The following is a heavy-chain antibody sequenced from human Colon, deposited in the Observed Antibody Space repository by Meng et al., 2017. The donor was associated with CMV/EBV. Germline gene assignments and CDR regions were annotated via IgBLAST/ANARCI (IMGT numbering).Heavy chain of an antibody. V-gene: IGHV3-21*01. CDR2: ISSSSSYI. Sequence: GGSLRLSCAASGFTFSSYSMNWVRQAPGKGLEWVSSISSSSSYIYYADSVKGRFTVSRDNAKNSLYLQMNSLTAEDTAVYYCARDPFLVREGFDCGGQGTRVTVSS. CDR3: ARDPFLVREGFDC. CDR1: GFTFSSYS. J-gene: IGHJ4*02. D-gene: IGHD3-10*01.